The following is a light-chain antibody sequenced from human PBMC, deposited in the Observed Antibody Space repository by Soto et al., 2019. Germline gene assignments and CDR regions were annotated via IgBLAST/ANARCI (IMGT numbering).Light chain of an antibody. V-gene: IGKV2-28*01. J-gene: IGKJ2*01. CDR3: MQALQTRNT. Sequence: DIVMTQSPLSLPVTLGEPASISCRSSQSLLHSNGYNYLDWYLQKPGQSPQLLIYLGSNRASGVPDRFSGSGSGTDFTLKISRVEAEDVGVYYCMQALQTRNTFGQGTKLELK. CDR1: QSLLHSNGYNY. CDR2: LGS.